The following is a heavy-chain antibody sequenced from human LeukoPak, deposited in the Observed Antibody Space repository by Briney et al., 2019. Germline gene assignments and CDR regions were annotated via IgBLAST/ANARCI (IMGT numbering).Heavy chain of an antibody. Sequence: SETLSLTCTVSGGSISSYHWSWIRQPPGKGLEWIGEIYHSGNINYNPSLKSRVIISVDKSKNQFSLNLSSVTAADTAVYYCARLVGANRDYYYYYMDVWGKGTTVTVSS. CDR1: GGSISSYH. D-gene: IGHD1-26*01. V-gene: IGHV4-59*12. CDR3: ARLVGANRDYYYYYMDV. CDR2: IYHSGNI. J-gene: IGHJ6*03.